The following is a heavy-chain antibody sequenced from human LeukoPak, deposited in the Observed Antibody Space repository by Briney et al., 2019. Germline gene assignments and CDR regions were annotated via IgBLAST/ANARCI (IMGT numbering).Heavy chain of an antibody. D-gene: IGHD3-22*01. J-gene: IGHJ4*02. V-gene: IGHV4-39*07. Sequence: SETLSLTCTVSGGYISSSNYYWVWIRQPPGKGLEWVASIFYSGSTYFNPSLKSRVTILVDTSKNQFSLKLSSVTAADTAMYYCARGLAAYYDSSGPTPFDYWGQGTLVTVSS. CDR2: IFYSGST. CDR1: GGYISSSNYY. CDR3: ARGLAAYYDSSGPTPFDY.